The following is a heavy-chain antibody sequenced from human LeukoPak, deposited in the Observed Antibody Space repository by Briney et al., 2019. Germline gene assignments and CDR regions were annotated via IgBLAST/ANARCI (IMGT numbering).Heavy chain of an antibody. CDR3: AKGGNYGGNSRLNY. CDR1: GFTFDDYA. D-gene: IGHD4-23*01. Sequence: GGSLGLSCAASGFTFDDYAMHWVRQGPGKGLEWVSLISGDGGSTYYADSVKGRFTISRDNSKNSLYLQMNSLRTEDTALYYCAKGGNYGGNSRLNYWGQGTLVTVSS. J-gene: IGHJ4*02. CDR2: ISGDGGST. V-gene: IGHV3-43*02.